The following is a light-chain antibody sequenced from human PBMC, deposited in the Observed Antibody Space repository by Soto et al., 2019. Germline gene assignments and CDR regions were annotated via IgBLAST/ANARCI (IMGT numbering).Light chain of an antibody. V-gene: IGLV2-23*01. Sequence: QSALTQPASVSGSPGQSITISCTGTSSDVGNYNLVSWYQHDPGKAPKLLIYEGSKRPSGVSDRFSGSKSGNTASLTISGLQAEDEADYHCCSYASSSTFVFGTGTKVTVL. CDR2: EGS. CDR1: SSDVGNYNL. J-gene: IGLJ1*01. CDR3: CSYASSSTFV.